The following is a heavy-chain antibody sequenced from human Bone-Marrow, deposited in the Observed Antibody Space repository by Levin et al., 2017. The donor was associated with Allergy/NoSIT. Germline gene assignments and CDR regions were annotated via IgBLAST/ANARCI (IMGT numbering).Heavy chain of an antibody. CDR1: GFTFSSYA. CDR3: ARGLLWLQSRTFDY. V-gene: IGHV3-30-3*01. Sequence: LSLTCAASGFTFSSYAMHWVRQAPGKGLEWVAVISYDGSNKYYADSVKGRFTISRDNSKNTLYLQMNSLRAEDTAVYYCARGLLWLQSRTFDYWGQGTLVTVSS. D-gene: IGHD5-24*01. J-gene: IGHJ4*02. CDR2: ISYDGSNK.